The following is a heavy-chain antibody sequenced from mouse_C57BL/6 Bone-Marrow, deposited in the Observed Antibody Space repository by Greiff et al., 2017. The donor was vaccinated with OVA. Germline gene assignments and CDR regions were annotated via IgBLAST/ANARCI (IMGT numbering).Heavy chain of an antibody. Sequence: EVKLVESGGGLVKPGGSLKLSCAASGFTFSDYGMHWVRQPPEKGLEWVAYISSVSSTIYYADTVKGRANRSRDNAKNTLVLQMTSMRSEDTAMYYCARKEYFDVWGTGTTVTVSS. CDR1: GFTFSDYG. J-gene: IGHJ1*03. V-gene: IGHV5-17*01. CDR2: ISSVSSTI. CDR3: ARKEYFDV.